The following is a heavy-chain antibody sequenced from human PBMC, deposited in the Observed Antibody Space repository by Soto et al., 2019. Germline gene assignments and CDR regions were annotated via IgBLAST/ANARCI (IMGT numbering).Heavy chain of an antibody. CDR1: GYTFTSYD. CDR2: MNPNSDNT. V-gene: IGHV1-8*01. J-gene: IGHJ4*02. CDR3: ARRAETNGWNGFGADKYYFDF. Sequence: QVQLVQSGAEVKKPGASVKVSCKASGYTFTSYDINWVRQATGQGLEWMGWMNPNSDNTGYAQKFQGRVTMTSDTSISTAHMELSSLRSEDTAVYYCARRAETNGWNGFGADKYYFDFWGQGTLVTVSS. D-gene: IGHD1-1*01.